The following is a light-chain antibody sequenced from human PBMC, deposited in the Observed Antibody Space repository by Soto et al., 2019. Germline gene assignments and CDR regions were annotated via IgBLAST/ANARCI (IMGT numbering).Light chain of an antibody. CDR2: KAS. J-gene: IGKJ1*01. Sequence: DIQMTQSPSTLSASVGDRVTITCRASQSISVWLAWYQQKAGISPNLLIYKASMLESGVPSRFSGSGSETEFTLTISGLQPGDSATYYCQQYNSYSPTFGQGTKVEI. CDR1: QSISVW. CDR3: QQYNSYSPT. V-gene: IGKV1-5*03.